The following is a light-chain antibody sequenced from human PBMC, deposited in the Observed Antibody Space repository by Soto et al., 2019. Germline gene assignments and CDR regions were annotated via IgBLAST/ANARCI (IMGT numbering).Light chain of an antibody. V-gene: IGKV3-11*01. Sequence: IVLTKTTATLYLSPGERATLSCRASQSISSYLAWYQQKPGQAPRLLIYDASNRATGIPARFSGSGSGTDFTLTISSLEPEDFAVYYCQQRSNWPPITFGQGTRLEI. CDR3: QQRSNWPPIT. CDR2: DAS. J-gene: IGKJ5*01. CDR1: QSISSY.